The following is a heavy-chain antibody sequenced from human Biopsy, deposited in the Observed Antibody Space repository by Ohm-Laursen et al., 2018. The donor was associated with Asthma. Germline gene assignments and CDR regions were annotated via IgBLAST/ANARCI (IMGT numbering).Heavy chain of an antibody. J-gene: IGHJ4*02. V-gene: IGHV2-5*01. CDR1: GFSFSTYGVG. CDR3: AHRRHGPSVEYYHDSSGYSPFDY. D-gene: IGHD3-22*01. CDR2: INWNDNK. Sequence: PTQTLTLTCTFSGFSFSTYGVGVGWIRQSSGKALEWLALINWNDNKRYSPSLKSRLTISKDTSKNLVVLTMTNMDPVDTATYYCAHRRHGPSVEYYHDSSGYSPFDYWGQGTLVTVSS.